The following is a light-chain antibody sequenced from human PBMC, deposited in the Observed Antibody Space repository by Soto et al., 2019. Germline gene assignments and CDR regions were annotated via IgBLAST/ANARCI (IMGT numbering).Light chain of an antibody. CDR3: CSYAGSCNYV. Sequence: QSALTQPRSVSGSPGQSVTISCTGTSSDVGGYNYVSWYQQHPGKAPKLMIYDVSKRPSGVPDRFSGSKSGNTASLTISGLDADEDADYYCCSYAGSCNYVFGTGTKLTVL. CDR1: SSDVGGYNY. J-gene: IGLJ1*01. V-gene: IGLV2-11*01. CDR2: DVS.